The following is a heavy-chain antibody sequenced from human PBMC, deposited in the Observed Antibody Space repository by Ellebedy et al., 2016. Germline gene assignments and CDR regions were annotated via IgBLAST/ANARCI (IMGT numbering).Heavy chain of an antibody. Sequence: GESLKISCAASGFTVSSSYVSWVRQAPGKGLEWVSMTSPGGTMHYPDYVRGRFTIPRDNSKNTWYLQMNSLTADDTAGYFCVKSGHSYAWSNWGQGTLVTVSS. D-gene: IGHD5-18*01. CDR1: GFTVSSSY. CDR3: VKSGHSYAWSN. V-gene: IGHV3-53*01. J-gene: IGHJ4*02. CDR2: TSPGGTM.